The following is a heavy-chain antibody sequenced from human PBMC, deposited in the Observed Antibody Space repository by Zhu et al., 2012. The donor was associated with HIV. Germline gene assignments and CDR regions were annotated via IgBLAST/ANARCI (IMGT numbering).Heavy chain of an antibody. Sequence: QVQLQESGPGLVKPSETLSLTCAVSGYSISSGYYWGWIRQPPGKGLEWIGSIYHSGSTYYNPSLKSRVTISVDTSKNQFSLKLSSVTAADTAVYYCARRGYCSGGSCYDGYFDYWGQGTLVTVSS. J-gene: IGHJ4*02. CDR2: IYHSGST. CDR3: ARRGYCSGGSCYDGYFDY. V-gene: IGHV4-38-2*01. CDR1: GYSISSGYY. D-gene: IGHD2-15*01.